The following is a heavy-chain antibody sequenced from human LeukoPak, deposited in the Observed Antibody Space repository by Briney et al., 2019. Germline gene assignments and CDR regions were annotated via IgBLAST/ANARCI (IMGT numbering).Heavy chain of an antibody. V-gene: IGHV1-8*01. Sequence: ASVKVSCKASGYTFTSYDINWVRQATGQGLEWMGWMNPNSGNTGYAQKFQGRVTMTRNTSISTAYMELSSLRSEDTAVYYCARDAPPIQLWFDYWGQGTLVTVSS. D-gene: IGHD5-18*01. J-gene: IGHJ4*02. CDR1: GYTFTSYD. CDR2: MNPNSGNT. CDR3: ARDAPPIQLWFDY.